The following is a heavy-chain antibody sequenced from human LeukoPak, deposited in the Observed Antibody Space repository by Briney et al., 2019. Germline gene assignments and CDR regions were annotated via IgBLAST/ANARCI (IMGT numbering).Heavy chain of an antibody. J-gene: IGHJ4*02. CDR1: GFTFSSYA. V-gene: IGHV3-23*01. CDR3: AKVHAVDSRGYFDY. CDR2: ISGSGGST. D-gene: IGHD3-22*01. Sequence: PGGSLRLPCAASGFTFSSYAMSWVRQAPGKGLEWVSAISGSGGSTYYADSVKGRFTISRDNSKNTLYLQMNSLRAEDTAVYYCAKVHAVDSRGYFDYWGQGTLVTVSS.